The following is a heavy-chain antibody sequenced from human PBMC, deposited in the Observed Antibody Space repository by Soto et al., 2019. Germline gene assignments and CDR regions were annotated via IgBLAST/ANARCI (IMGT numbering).Heavy chain of an antibody. D-gene: IGHD1-1*01. V-gene: IGHV4-4*07. CDR3: VRDVTKTLGDWLDP. CDR1: GASISGFY. Sequence: ASETLSLTCTVSGASISGFYWSWIRKSAGKGLEWIGRIYATGTTDYNPSLKSRVMMSVDTSKKQFSLKLRSVTAADTVVYYCVRDVTKTLGDWLDPWGEG. CDR2: IYATGTT. J-gene: IGHJ5*02.